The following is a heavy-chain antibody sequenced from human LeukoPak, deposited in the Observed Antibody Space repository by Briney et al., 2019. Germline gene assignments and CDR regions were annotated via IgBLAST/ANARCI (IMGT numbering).Heavy chain of an antibody. CDR3: AREYGGNSGAFDI. Sequence: GASVKVSCKASGGTFSSYAISLGRQAPGQGLEWMGRIVPILGIANYAQKFQGRVTITADKSTRTAYMELSSLRSEDTAVYYCAREYGGNSGAFDIWGQGTMVTVSS. V-gene: IGHV1-69*04. CDR2: IVPILGIA. J-gene: IGHJ3*02. CDR1: GGTFSSYA. D-gene: IGHD4-23*01.